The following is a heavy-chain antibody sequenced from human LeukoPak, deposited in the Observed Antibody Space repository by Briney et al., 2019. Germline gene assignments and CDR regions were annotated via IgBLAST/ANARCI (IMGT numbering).Heavy chain of an antibody. J-gene: IGHJ4*02. D-gene: IGHD6-19*01. V-gene: IGHV1-2*02. CDR1: GYTFTSYG. CDR2: INPNSGGT. CDR3: ARQDSSGWYGGVGLDY. Sequence: SVKVSCKASGYTFTSYGISWVRQAPGQGLEWMGWINPNSGGTNYAQKFQGRVTMTRDTSISTAYMELSRLRSDDTAVYYCARQDSSGWYGGVGLDYWGQGTLVTVSS.